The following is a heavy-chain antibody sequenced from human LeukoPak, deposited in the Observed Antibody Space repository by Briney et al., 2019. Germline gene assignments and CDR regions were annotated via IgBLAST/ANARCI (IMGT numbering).Heavy chain of an antibody. CDR3: AAGTAADY. CDR2: ISSSSSYT. J-gene: IGHJ4*02. CDR1: GFTFSDHY. Sequence: PGGSLRLSCAASGFTFSDHYMSWIRQAPGKGLEWISYISSSSSYTDYADSVKGRFTISRDNAQNALFLQMNSLRVEDTAVYYCAAGTAADYWGQGTRVAVSS. V-gene: IGHV3-11*03. D-gene: IGHD6-13*01.